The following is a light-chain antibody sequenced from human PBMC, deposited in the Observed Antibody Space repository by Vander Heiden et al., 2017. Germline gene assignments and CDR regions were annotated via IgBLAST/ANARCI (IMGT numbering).Light chain of an antibody. CDR1: QSVRSSY. Sequence: EIVLTQSPGTLSLSPGERATLSCRASQSVRSSYLAWYQQKPGQAPRLLIYGASSRATGIPDRFSGSGSGTDFTLTISRLEPEDFAVYYCQQYGSSLQYTFGQGTKLEIK. CDR3: QQYGSSLQYT. CDR2: GAS. J-gene: IGKJ2*01. V-gene: IGKV3-20*01.